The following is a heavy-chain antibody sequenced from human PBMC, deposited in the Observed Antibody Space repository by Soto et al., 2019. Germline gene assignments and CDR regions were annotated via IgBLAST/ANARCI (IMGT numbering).Heavy chain of an antibody. J-gene: IGHJ4*02. V-gene: IGHV4-4*07. CDR3: ARTTAVPNTLRSRYFFDY. Sequence: SETLSLTCTVSGGSISSYYWSWIRQPAGKGLEWIGRIYTSGSTNYNPSLKSRVTMSVDTSKNQFSLKLSSVTAADTALYYCARTTAVPNTLRSRYFFDYWGQGTLVTVSS. CDR2: IYTSGST. D-gene: IGHD4-17*01. CDR1: GGSISSYY.